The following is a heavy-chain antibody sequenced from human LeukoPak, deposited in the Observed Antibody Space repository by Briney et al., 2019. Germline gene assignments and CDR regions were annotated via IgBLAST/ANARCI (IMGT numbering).Heavy chain of an antibody. J-gene: IGHJ5*02. CDR3: ARHDWFDP. CDR1: GFTFNRYW. Sequence: GGSLRLSCAASGFTFNRYWMSSVRQAPGKELQWVANIKQDGSAKYYVDSVKGRFTISRDNAKNSLYLQMNSLRAEDTAVYYCARHDWFDPWGQGTRVTVSS. CDR2: IKQDGSAK. V-gene: IGHV3-7*01.